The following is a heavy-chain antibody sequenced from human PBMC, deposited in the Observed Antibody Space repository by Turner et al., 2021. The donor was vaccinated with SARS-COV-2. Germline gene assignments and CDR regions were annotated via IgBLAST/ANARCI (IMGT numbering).Heavy chain of an antibody. V-gene: IGHV1-69*10. CDR2: IIPILGIA. CDR3: ARRHSGNYDAFDI. J-gene: IGHJ3*02. D-gene: IGHD1-26*01. Sequence: QVQLVQSGAAVTKPGYSVKVTCKASGGTFSSYFISWVRQAPGQGLEWMGGIIPILGIANYAQNFKGRVTITADKSTSTAFMELSSLRSDDTAVYYCARRHSGNYDAFDIWGQGTMVTVSS. CDR1: GGTFSSYF.